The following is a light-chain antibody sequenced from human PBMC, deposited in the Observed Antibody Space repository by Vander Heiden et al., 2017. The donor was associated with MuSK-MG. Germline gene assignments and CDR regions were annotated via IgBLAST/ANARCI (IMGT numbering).Light chain of an antibody. J-gene: IGKJ5*01. CDR3: QRYGT. V-gene: IGKV3-20*01. CDR1: QSISSPY. Sequence: EVALTQSPGTLSLSPGEGATLSCRASQSISSPYLAWYQQRPGQAPRLLMYDASSRATGIQDRFSGSGSGTDYTRPISRVEPDDFEVYDGQRYGTFGQGTQLEIK. CDR2: DAS.